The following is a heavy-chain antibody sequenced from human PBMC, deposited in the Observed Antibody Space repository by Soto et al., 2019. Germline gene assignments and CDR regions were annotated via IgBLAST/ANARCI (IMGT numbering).Heavy chain of an antibody. D-gene: IGHD2-2*01. Sequence: QVTLKESGPVLVKPTETLTLTCTVSGISLNNERVGVSWIRQSPGKALEWLADIFSNDEKSYSTFLRNRLTISKDTSRSQVFLIMTNMDPVDTGTYFCARAIFRLGYCGSTRCYELDYWGQGTTITVSS. V-gene: IGHV2-26*01. J-gene: IGHJ4*02. CDR1: GISLNNERVG. CDR3: ARAIFRLGYCGSTRCYELDY. CDR2: IFSNDEK.